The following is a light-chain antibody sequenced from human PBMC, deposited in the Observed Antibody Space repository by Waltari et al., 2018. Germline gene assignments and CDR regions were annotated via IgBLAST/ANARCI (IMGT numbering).Light chain of an antibody. CDR2: RAS. Sequence: DIQMTQSPSTLSASVEDRVTITCRASQSIGNWLAWYQQKPGTAPKLLIQRASSLETGVPSRFSGSGSETEFTLTISGLLADDFATYCCHQYHSYPWTFGQGTKVEIK. CDR3: HQYHSYPWT. CDR1: QSIGNW. J-gene: IGKJ1*01. V-gene: IGKV1-5*03.